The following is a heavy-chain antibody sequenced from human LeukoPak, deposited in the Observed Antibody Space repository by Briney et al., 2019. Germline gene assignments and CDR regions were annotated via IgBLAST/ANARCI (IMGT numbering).Heavy chain of an antibody. J-gene: IGHJ5*02. D-gene: IGHD6-13*01. Sequence: KSSETLSLTCAVSGYSISSSNWWSWIRQPPGKGLEWIGYIYYSGSTYYNPSLKSRVTMSVDTSKNQFSLKLSSVTAVDTAVYYCARSPGYSSSWEYNWFDPWCQGTLVTVSS. CDR3: ARSPGYSSSWEYNWFDP. CDR1: GYSISSSNW. CDR2: IYYSGST. V-gene: IGHV4-28*01.